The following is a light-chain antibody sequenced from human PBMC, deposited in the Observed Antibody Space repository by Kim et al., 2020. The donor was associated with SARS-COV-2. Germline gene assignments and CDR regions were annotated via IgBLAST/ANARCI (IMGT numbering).Light chain of an antibody. CDR1: SGSIASNY. V-gene: IGLV6-57*03. CDR3: QSYDSSPWV. CDR2: ENN. Sequence: GKTVTIACTRSSGSIASNYVQWYQQRPGSAPTTVMYENNQRPSGVPDRFSGSIDSSSNSASLTISGLKTEDEADYYCQSYDSSPWVFGGGTKLTVL. J-gene: IGLJ3*02.